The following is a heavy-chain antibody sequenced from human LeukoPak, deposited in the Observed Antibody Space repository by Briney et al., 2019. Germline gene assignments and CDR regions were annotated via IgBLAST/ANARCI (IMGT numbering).Heavy chain of an antibody. Sequence: PGGSLRLSCAASGFTFSNYGMHWVRQAPGKGLEWVAVIWYDGNNKYYADSVKGRFTISRDNSENTLYLQMNSLRGEDTAVYYCARGSGYSFANIDYWGQGTLVTVSS. CDR1: GFTFSNYG. J-gene: IGHJ4*02. D-gene: IGHD5-18*01. V-gene: IGHV3-33*01. CDR2: IWYDGNNK. CDR3: ARGSGYSFANIDY.